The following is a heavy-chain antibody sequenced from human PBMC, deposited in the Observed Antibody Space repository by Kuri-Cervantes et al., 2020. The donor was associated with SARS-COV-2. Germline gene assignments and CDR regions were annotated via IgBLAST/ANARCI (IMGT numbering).Heavy chain of an antibody. D-gene: IGHD7-27*01. Sequence: ASVKVSCKASGYTFTSYDINWVRQAPGQGLEWMGIINPSGGSTSYAQKFQGRVTMTRDTSTSTVYMELSSLRSEDTAVYYCARISSGDPQYYYYYGMDVWGQGTTVTVSS. V-gene: IGHV1-46*01. CDR1: GYTFTSYD. J-gene: IGHJ6*02. CDR2: INPSGGST. CDR3: ARISSGDPQYYYYYGMDV.